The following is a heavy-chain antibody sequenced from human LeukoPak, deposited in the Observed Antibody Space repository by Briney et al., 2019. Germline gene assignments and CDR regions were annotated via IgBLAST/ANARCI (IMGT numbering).Heavy chain of an antibody. V-gene: IGHV4-39*01. CDR1: GGSISSSSYY. CDR3: ARVVYSSGWYLDY. Sequence: SETLSLTCTVSGGSISSSSYYWGWIRQPPGKGLEWIGSIYYSGSTYYNPSLKSRVTISVDTSKNQFSLKLSPVTAADTAVYYCARVVYSSGWYLDYWGQGTLVTVSS. D-gene: IGHD6-19*01. CDR2: IYYSGST. J-gene: IGHJ4*02.